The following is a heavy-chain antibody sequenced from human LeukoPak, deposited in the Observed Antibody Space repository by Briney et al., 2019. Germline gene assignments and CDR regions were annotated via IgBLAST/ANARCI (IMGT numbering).Heavy chain of an antibody. D-gene: IGHD2-2*01. J-gene: IGHJ5*02. CDR2: ISGSGGST. CDR1: GFSFRNYA. CDR3: AKESELLCGGWFDA. V-gene: IGHV3-23*01. Sequence: GESLRLSCSASGFSFRNYAMSWVRQAPGKGLEWVSAISGSGGSTYYAASVKGRFTISRDNSKNTLYLQMDSLRAEDTAVYYCAKESELLCGGWFDAWGQGTLVTVSS.